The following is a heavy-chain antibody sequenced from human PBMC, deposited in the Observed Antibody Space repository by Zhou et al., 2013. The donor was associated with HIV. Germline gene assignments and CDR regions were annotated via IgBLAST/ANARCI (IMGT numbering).Heavy chain of an antibody. V-gene: IGHV1-46*03. D-gene: IGHD6-25*01. CDR1: GYAFTSYY. CDR2: TNPGIGST. Sequence: QVQLVQSGAEMKKPGASVNISCKASGYAFTSYYIHWVRQAPGQGLEWMGLTNPGIGSTYYAEKFQGRVTMTRDTSTNTVNMQLGTLTSEDTAVYYCNRGMQRWVNDAFDIWGQGTMVTVSS. CDR3: NRGMQRWVNDAFDI. J-gene: IGHJ3*02.